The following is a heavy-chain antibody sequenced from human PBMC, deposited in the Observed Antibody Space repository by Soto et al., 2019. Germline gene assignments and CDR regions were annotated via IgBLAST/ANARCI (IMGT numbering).Heavy chain of an antibody. CDR1: GFTFSSYG. J-gene: IGHJ6*02. V-gene: IGHV3-30*18. CDR2: ISYDGSNK. Sequence: PVGSLRLSCAASGFTFSSYGMHWVRQAPGKGLEWVAVISYDGSNKYYADSVKGRFTISRDNSKNTLYLQMNSLRAEDTAVYYCAKGRDDILTGYYNGGGMDVWGQGTTVTVSS. D-gene: IGHD3-9*01. CDR3: AKGRDDILTGYYNGGGMDV.